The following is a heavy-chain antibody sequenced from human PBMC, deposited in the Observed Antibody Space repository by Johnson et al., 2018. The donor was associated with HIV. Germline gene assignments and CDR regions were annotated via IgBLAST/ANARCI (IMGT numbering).Heavy chain of an antibody. Sequence: EQLVESGGGVVRPGGSLRLSCAASGFTFDDYGMSWVRKAPGKGLEWVSGINWNGGSTGYADSVKGRFTISRDNAKNSLYLQMNSLRAEDTALYYCARGVLLWFRELSSLNDAFDIWGQGTMVTVSS. V-gene: IGHV3-20*04. CDR1: GFTFDDYG. CDR2: INWNGGST. J-gene: IGHJ3*02. D-gene: IGHD3-10*01. CDR3: ARGVLLWFRELSSLNDAFDI.